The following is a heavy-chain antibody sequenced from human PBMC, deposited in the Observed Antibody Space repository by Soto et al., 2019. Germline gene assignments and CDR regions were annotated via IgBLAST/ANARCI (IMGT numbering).Heavy chain of an antibody. CDR1: GFTFSNAW. V-gene: IGHV3-15*01. D-gene: IGHD3-22*01. CDR3: TTGVGGYDSSGYYSHYSYGMDV. J-gene: IGHJ6*02. Sequence: PGGSLRLACAASGFTFSNAWMSWVRQAPGKGLEWVGRIKSKTDGGTTDYAAPVKGRFTISRDDSKNTLYLQMNSLKTEDTAVYYCTTGVGGYDSSGYYSHYSYGMDVWGQGTTVTVYS. CDR2: IKSKTDGGTT.